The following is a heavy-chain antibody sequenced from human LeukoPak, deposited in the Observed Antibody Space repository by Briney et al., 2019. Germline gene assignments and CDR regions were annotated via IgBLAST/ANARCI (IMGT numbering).Heavy chain of an antibody. CDR1: GFTFSSYG. J-gene: IGHJ4*02. CDR2: IWYDGNNK. CDR3: ARETAAYFDY. Sequence: GGSLRLSCAASGFTFSSYGMHWVRQAPGKGLEWVAIIWYDGNNKYYADSVKGRFTISGDNSKNTLYLQTNSLRVEDTAVYYCARETAAYFDYWGQGTLVTVSS. V-gene: IGHV3-33*01. D-gene: IGHD2-21*02.